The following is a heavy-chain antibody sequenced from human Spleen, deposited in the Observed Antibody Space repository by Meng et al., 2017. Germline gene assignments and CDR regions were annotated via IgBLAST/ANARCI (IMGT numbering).Heavy chain of an antibody. CDR2: ISQGSGRT. V-gene: IGHV4-4*02. CDR1: GDSISSRDW. CDR3: VRNEGYSFGA. J-gene: IGHJ5*02. D-gene: IGHD2-21*01. Sequence: QVRRPESGPGLVKPSGTLSRTCAVSGDSISSRDWWSWVRQPPGKGLEWIGEISQGSGRTNYNPSLKSRVTISLDKSKNQFSLNVNSVTAADTAVYYCVRNEGYSFGAWGQGTLVTVSS.